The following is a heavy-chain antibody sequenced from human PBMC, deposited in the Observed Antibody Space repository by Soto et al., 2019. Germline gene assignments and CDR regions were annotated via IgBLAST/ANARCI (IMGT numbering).Heavy chain of an antibody. CDR2: TNPDGSDI. D-gene: IGHD3-22*01. J-gene: IGHJ4*02. CDR3: VNWDGSSSNY. V-gene: IGHV3-7*05. Sequence: EVQLVEYGGGLVQPGGSLRLSCAASGFMFSSFWMSWVRQAPGKGLEWAAHTNPDGSDIYYVDSVKGRFAMSRDNAQNALYLQMNSLRAEDTAVYYCVNWDGSSSNYWGQGTLVTVSS. CDR1: GFMFSSFW.